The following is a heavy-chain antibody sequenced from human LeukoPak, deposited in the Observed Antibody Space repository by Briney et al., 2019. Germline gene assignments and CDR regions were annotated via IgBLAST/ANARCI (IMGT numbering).Heavy chain of an antibody. CDR1: GYTFTVYY. D-gene: IGHD3-9*01. Sequence: ASVTVSFKASGYTFTVYYMHWVRQAPGQGLEWMGWINPNSGGTNYAQKFQGRVTMTRDTSISTAYMELSRLRSDDTAVYYCARVFPPRDYDILTGYPHSDYWGQGTLVTVSS. CDR3: ARVFPPRDYDILTGYPHSDY. J-gene: IGHJ4*02. CDR2: INPNSGGT. V-gene: IGHV1-2*02.